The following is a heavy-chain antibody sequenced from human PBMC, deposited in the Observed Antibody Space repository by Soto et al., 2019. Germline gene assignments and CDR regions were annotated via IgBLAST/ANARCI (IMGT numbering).Heavy chain of an antibody. CDR2: IYHSGST. CDR3: AKEPPVIATAGTGWFDP. V-gene: IGHV4-4*02. CDR1: GGSINSSNW. Sequence: QVQLQESGPGLVKPSETLSLTCAVSGGSINSSNWWSWVRQHPGKGLDWIGEIYHSGSTNYNPSLKRRVTISVDKSQHQFSLKLSSVTAAATAVYYCAKEPPVIATAGTGWFDPCGQGTLVTVSS. D-gene: IGHD6-13*01. J-gene: IGHJ5*02.